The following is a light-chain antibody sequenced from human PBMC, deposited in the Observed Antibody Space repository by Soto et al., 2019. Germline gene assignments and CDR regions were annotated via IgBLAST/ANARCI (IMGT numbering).Light chain of an antibody. CDR2: DVS. CDR1: SSDVGGYNY. J-gene: IGLJ1*01. Sequence: QSALTQPASVSGSPGQSITISCTGTSSDVGGYNYVSWYQPHPGKAPKLMIYDVSNRPSGVSNRFSGSKSGNTASLTISGLQAEDEADYYCSSYTSSSTPFLFGTGTKLTVL. CDR3: SSYTSSSTPFL. V-gene: IGLV2-14*01.